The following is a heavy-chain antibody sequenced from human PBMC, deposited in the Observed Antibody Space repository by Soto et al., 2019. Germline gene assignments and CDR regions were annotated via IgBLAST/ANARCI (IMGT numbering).Heavy chain of an antibody. J-gene: IGHJ4*02. Sequence: PSETLSLTCAVSGGSISSGGYSWSWIRQPPGKGLEWIGYICHSGSTYYNPSLKSRVTISVDRSKNQFSLKLSSVTAAGTAVYYCARISSSSGRAYWGQGTLVTVSS. CDR3: ARISSSSGRAY. CDR1: GGSISSGGYS. V-gene: IGHV4-30-2*01. CDR2: ICHSGST. D-gene: IGHD6-6*01.